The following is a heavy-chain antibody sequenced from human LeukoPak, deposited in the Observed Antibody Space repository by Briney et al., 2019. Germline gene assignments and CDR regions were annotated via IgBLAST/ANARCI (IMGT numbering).Heavy chain of an antibody. V-gene: IGHV4-30-2*01. D-gene: IGHD5-24*01. CDR1: GGSISSGGYY. Sequence: SETLSLTCAVSGGSISSGGYYWSWIRQPPGKGLDWIGYIYHSGSTYYNPSLKSRVTISVDRSKNQFSLKLSSVTAADTAVYYCARGEDGYNWGIFEPWGQGTLVTVSS. CDR2: IYHSGST. J-gene: IGHJ5*02. CDR3: ARGEDGYNWGIFEP.